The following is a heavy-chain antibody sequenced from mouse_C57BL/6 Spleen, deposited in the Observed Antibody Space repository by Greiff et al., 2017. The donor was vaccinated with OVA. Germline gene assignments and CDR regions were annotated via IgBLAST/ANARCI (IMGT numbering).Heavy chain of an antibody. CDR1: GFTFSSYA. J-gene: IGHJ2*01. CDR3: TTQLRLRGYFDY. D-gene: IGHD3-2*02. V-gene: IGHV5-9-1*02. CDR2: ISSGGDYI. Sequence: EVQRVESGAGLVKPGGSLKLSCAASGFTFSSYAMSWVRQTPEKRLEWVAYISSGGDYIYYADTVKGRFTISRDNARNTLYLQMSSLKSEDTAMYYCTTQLRLRGYFDYWGQGTTLTVSS.